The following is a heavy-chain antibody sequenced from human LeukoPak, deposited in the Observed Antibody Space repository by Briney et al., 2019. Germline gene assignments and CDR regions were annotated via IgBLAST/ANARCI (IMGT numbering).Heavy chain of an antibody. V-gene: IGHV3-23*01. J-gene: IGHJ6*02. CDR3: AKDRPNGMDV. CDR2: INGIGAST. Sequence: PGGSLRLSCAASGFTFSSYAMSWVRQAPGKGLEWVSGINGIGASTYYADSVKGRFTISRDNSKNTMYLQMNSLRAEDTAVYYCAKDRPNGMDVWGQGTTVTVSS. CDR1: GFTFSSYA.